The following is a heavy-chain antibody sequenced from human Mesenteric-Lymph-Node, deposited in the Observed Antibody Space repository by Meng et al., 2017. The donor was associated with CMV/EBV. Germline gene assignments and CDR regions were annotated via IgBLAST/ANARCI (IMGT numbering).Heavy chain of an antibody. J-gene: IGHJ4*02. CDR3: ASGYDYVWRDSQSMSHFDN. Sequence: SETLSLTCTVSGYSTNNGYYWTWIRQPPGKGLEWIGTFYHSGNTYYKPSLKSRVTISADTSKNQFSLDLNSVTAADTAVYYCASGYDYVWRDSQSMSHFDNWGQGMLVTVSS. CDR2: FYHSGNT. D-gene: IGHD3-16*01. V-gene: IGHV4-38-2*02. CDR1: GYSTNNGYY.